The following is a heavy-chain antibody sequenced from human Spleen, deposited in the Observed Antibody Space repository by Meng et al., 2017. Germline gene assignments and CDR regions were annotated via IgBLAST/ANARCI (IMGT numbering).Heavy chain of an antibody. CDR1: GGSFSDYY. CDR2: IYHTGTT. V-gene: IGHV4-34*01. D-gene: IGHD2-21*02. J-gene: IGHJ4*02. CDR3: ASQSVTAIPFDY. Sequence: QVQLQQWGAGLLKSSETLSLTRAVYGGSFSDYYRSWIRQPPGKGLEWIGEIYHTGTTNYNPSLESRVTISVDTSKNQFSLKMKSVTAADTAVYYCASQSVTAIPFDYWGPGALVTVSS.